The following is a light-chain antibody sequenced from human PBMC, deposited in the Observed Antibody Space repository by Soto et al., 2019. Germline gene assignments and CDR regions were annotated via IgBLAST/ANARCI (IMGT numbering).Light chain of an antibody. V-gene: IGLV2-14*03. Sequence: QSVLTQPASVSGSPGQWITISCIGTSSDIGANDYVSWYQHHPGKAPKLMIYDVSHRPSGGSNRFSGSKSGNTASLTISGLQAEDEADYYCSSWGGVGAPVLFGGGTKVTVL. CDR2: DVS. CDR1: SSDIGANDY. CDR3: SSWGGVGAPVL. J-gene: IGLJ3*02.